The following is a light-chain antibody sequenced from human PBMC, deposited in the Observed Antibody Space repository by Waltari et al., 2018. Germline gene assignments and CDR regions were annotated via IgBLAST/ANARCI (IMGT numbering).Light chain of an antibody. CDR1: SGINVGPYR. V-gene: IGLV5-45*02. CDR2: YRSDSGK. J-gene: IGLJ2*01. CDR3: MTWHSSAVV. Sequence: QAVLTQPSSLSASPGASASLTCTLRSGINVGPYRIYWYQQKPGSPPQYLLRYRSDSGKQRGSGGPSRCSGSKDASVNAGILLISVLQSDDEADYYCMTWHSSAVVFGGGTKLTVL.